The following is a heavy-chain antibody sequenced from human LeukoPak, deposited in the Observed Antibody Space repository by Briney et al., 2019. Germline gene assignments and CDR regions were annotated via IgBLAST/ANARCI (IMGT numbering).Heavy chain of an antibody. CDR1: GTSISTYY. CDR2: IYTSGNN. CDR3: ARLDAYYYEDALDI. Sequence: PSGTLSLTCTVSGTSISTYYSSWIRQPAGKGLEWIGRIYTSGNNKYNPSLESRVTISVDTSKNQFSLKLSFVTAADTAVYYCARLDAYYYEDALDIWGQGTMVTVSS. J-gene: IGHJ3*02. D-gene: IGHD3-22*01. V-gene: IGHV4-4*07.